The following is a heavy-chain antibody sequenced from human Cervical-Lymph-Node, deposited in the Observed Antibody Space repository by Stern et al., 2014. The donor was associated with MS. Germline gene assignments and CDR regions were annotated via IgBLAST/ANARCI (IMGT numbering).Heavy chain of an antibody. CDR3: ARDLSGSYHTY. V-gene: IGHV1-46*01. D-gene: IGHD1-26*01. CDR1: GYTFTSLL. J-gene: IGHJ4*02. CDR2: INPNGGST. Sequence: VHLVESGAEVKKPGASVNVSCKASGYTFTSLLIHWVRQAPGQGLEWMAVINPNGGSTGYAEKFQGRVTITRDTSTSTVYMELSGLRSEDTAVYYCARDLSGSYHTYWGQGTLVTVSP.